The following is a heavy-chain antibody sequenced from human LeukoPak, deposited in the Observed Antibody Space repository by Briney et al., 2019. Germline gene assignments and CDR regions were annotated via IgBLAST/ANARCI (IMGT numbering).Heavy chain of an antibody. CDR1: GGSFSGYC. Sequence: SETLSLTCAVYGGSFSGYCWSWIRQPPGKGLEWIGEINHSGSTNYNPSLKSRVTISVDTSKNQFSLKLSSVTAADTAVYYCARLHIYGGNSPYYFDYWGQGTLVTVSS. CDR3: ARLHIYGGNSPYYFDY. J-gene: IGHJ4*02. CDR2: INHSGST. D-gene: IGHD4-23*01. V-gene: IGHV4-34*01.